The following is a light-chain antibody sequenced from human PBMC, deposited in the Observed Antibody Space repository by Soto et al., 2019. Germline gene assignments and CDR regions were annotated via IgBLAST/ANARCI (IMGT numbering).Light chain of an antibody. CDR2: KTS. Sequence: DIQMTQSPSTLSASVGERVTITCRASQSISSWLAWYQQKPGKAPKLLIYKTSSLKSGVPSRFSGSGSGTEFTLTISSLQANDLATYYCQQSRVFGPGTKVDIK. J-gene: IGKJ3*01. CDR3: QQSRV. V-gene: IGKV1-5*03. CDR1: QSISSW.